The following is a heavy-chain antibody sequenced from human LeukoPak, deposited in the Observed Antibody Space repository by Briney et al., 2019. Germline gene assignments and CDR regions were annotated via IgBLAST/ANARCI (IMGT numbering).Heavy chain of an antibody. V-gene: IGHV4-28*01. Sequence: TPDTLSLTCAVSGYPISSNNGWGWIRQPPGEGREGIGYIYYSGTTYYNPSLKSRVTMSIDPSKNPLSLRVSSVTAVDTALYYCARHYCSTTSCYVDYWGQGTLVTVSS. J-gene: IGHJ4*02. CDR3: ARHYCSTTSCYVDY. CDR2: IYYSGTT. CDR1: GYPISSNNG. D-gene: IGHD2-2*01.